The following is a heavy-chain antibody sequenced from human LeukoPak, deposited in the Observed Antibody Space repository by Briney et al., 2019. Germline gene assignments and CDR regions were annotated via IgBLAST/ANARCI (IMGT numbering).Heavy chain of an antibody. CDR3: ARGLGYCSSGSCYVRGPDDCFDI. J-gene: IGHJ3*02. CDR2: IWHDGSKN. V-gene: IGHV3-33*01. CDR1: GFTFSTFG. D-gene: IGHD2-2*01. Sequence: HPGTSLRLSCAASGFTFSTFGMHWVRQAPGKGLEWVALIWHDGSKNYYGDSVKGRFTTSRDNSKNTVYLQMNSLRAEDTAVYYCARGLGYCSSGSCYVRGPDDCFDIWGQGTMVTVSS.